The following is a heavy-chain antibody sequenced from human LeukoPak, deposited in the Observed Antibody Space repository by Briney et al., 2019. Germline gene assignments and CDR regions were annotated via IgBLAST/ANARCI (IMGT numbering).Heavy chain of an antibody. D-gene: IGHD3-22*01. J-gene: IGHJ3*02. CDR2: MNDSGST. CDR1: GGSFSGYY. Sequence: SETLSLTCAVYGGSFSGYYWSWIRQPPGRGLEWIGEMNDSGSTKYNPSLKSRVTISVDTSKNQFSLKLSSVTAADTAVYYCARGITMIADAFDIWGQGTMVTVSS. V-gene: IGHV4-34*01. CDR3: ARGITMIADAFDI.